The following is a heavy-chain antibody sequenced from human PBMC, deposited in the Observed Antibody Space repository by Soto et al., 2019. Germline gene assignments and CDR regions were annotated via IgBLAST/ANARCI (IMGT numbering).Heavy chain of an antibody. CDR1: GFTFDDYA. J-gene: IGHJ4*02. V-gene: IGHV3-9*01. CDR3: AKGEGGEHDYGDYNYFDY. D-gene: IGHD4-17*01. CDR2: ISWNSGSI. Sequence: EVQLVESGGGLVQPGRSLRLSCAASGFTFDDYAMHWVRQAPGKGLEWVSGISWNSGSIGYADSVKGRFTISRDNAKNSLYLQMNSLRAEDTALYYCAKGEGGEHDYGDYNYFDYWAQGTLVTVSS.